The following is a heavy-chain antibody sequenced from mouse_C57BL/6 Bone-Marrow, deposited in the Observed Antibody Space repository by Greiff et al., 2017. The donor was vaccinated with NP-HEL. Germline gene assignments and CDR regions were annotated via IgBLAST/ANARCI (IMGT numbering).Heavy chain of an antibody. V-gene: IGHV14-4*01. D-gene: IGHD2-1*01. CDR2: IDPENGDT. J-gene: IGHJ1*03. CDR3: THYGNFDV. Sequence: EVQLQQSGAELVRPGASVKLSCTASGFNIKDDYMHWVKQRPEQGLEWIGWIDPENGDTEYASKFQGKATITADTSSNTAYLQLSSLTSEDTAVYYCTHYGNFDVWGTGTTVTVSS. CDR1: GFNIKDDY.